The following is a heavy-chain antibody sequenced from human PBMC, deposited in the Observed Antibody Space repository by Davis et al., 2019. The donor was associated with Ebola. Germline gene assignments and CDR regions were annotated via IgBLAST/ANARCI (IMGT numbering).Heavy chain of an antibody. Sequence: GESLKISCAASGFTFSSYWMSWIRQAPGKGLEWVSSISSSSSYIYYADSVKGRFTIPRDNAKNSLYLQMNSLRAEDTAVYYCARDRGNWYYYYYGMDVWGQGTTVTVSS. V-gene: IGHV3-21*01. CDR2: ISSSSSYI. CDR1: GFTFSSYW. CDR3: ARDRGNWYYYYYGMDV. D-gene: IGHD2/OR15-2a*01. J-gene: IGHJ6*02.